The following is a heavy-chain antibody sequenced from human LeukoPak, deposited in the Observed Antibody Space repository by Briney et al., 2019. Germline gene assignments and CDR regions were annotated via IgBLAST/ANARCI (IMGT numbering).Heavy chain of an antibody. CDR3: ASGKYSYGYYFDY. CDR2: INHSGST. D-gene: IGHD5-18*01. Sequence: SGTLSLTCAVYGGSFSGYYWSWIRQAPGKGLEWIGEINHSGSTNYNPSLKSRVTISVDTSKNQFSLKLSSVTAADTAVYYCASGKYSYGYYFDYWGQGTLVTVSS. V-gene: IGHV4-34*01. CDR1: GGSFSGYY. J-gene: IGHJ4*02.